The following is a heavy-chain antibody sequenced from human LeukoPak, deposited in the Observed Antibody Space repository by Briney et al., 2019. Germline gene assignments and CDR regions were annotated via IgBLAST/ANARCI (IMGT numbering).Heavy chain of an antibody. D-gene: IGHD2-15*01. Sequence: PSETLSLTCTVSGGSLSSSSFYWGWIRQPPGKGLEWIGSIYYSGSTYYNPSLKGRVTISVDTSKNQFSLRLDSVTAADTAIYYCARQAGYCSGGSCYFYFDFWGQGTLVTVSS. V-gene: IGHV4-39*01. CDR3: ARQAGYCSGGSCYFYFDF. J-gene: IGHJ4*02. CDR1: GGSLSSSSFY. CDR2: IYYSGST.